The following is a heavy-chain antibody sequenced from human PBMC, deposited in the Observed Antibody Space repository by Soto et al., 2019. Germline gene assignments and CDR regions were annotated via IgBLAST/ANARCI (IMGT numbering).Heavy chain of an antibody. CDR1: GYTFTSYG. Sequence: QVQLVQSGAEVKRPGASVKVSCKASGYTFTSYGISWVRQAPGQGLEGMGWINVYNGNTNYAQKIQGRVTMTTDTSRSLDYMEVWSMESDDMAVYYCARVIFWEGFGESSLLDPWGQGTLVTVSS. CDR3: ARVIFWEGFGESSLLDP. CDR2: INVYNGNT. V-gene: IGHV1-18*03. D-gene: IGHD3-10*01. J-gene: IGHJ5*02.